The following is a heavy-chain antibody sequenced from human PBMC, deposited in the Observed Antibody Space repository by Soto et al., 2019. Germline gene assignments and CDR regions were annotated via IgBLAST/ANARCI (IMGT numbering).Heavy chain of an antibody. CDR1: GFTFSDYY. CDR2: ISSFSSNYT. D-gene: IGHD6-13*01. Sequence: QVQLVESGGGLVKPGGSLRLSCAASGFTFSDYYMSWIRQAPGKGLEWLSYISSFSSNYTNYADSVKGRFTISRDNAKKSLFLQMNNLRVEDTAVYYCAREDIAATPPHLFDLWGQGTMVTVSS. J-gene: IGHJ3*01. CDR3: AREDIAATPPHLFDL. V-gene: IGHV3-11*06.